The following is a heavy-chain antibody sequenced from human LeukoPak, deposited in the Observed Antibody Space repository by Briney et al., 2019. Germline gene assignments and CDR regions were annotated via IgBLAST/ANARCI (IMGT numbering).Heavy chain of an antibody. Sequence: ASVKVSCKASGYTFTSYGISWVRQAPGQGLEWMGWINAGNGNTKYSQKFQGRVTITRDTSASTAYMELSSLRSEDTAVYYCARDMVRGSSGPVYYYYGMDVWGQGTTVTVSS. V-gene: IGHV1-3*01. D-gene: IGHD6-19*01. CDR2: INAGNGNT. CDR1: GYTFTSYG. J-gene: IGHJ6*02. CDR3: ARDMVRGSSGPVYYYYGMDV.